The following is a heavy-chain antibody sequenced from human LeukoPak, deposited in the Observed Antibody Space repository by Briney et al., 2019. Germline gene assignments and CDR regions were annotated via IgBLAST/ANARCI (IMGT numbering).Heavy chain of an antibody. D-gene: IGHD6-19*01. CDR2: ISSSSSYI. CDR3: ARDRSASIAVVTAEIDY. CDR1: GFTFSCYA. Sequence: GGSLRLSCSASGFTFSCYAMTWVRQAPGKGLEWVSSISSSSSYINYADSVKGRFTISRDNAKDSLYLQMNGLRAEDTAVYYCARDRSASIAVVTAEIDYWGQGTLVTVSS. V-gene: IGHV3-21*01. J-gene: IGHJ4*02.